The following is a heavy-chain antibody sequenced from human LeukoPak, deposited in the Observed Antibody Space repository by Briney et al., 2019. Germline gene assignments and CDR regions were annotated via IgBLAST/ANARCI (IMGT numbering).Heavy chain of an antibody. CDR1: GGSISSYY. CDR3: ARQGYSYGHTFDY. V-gene: IGHV4-59*08. Sequence: SETLSLTCTVSGGSISSYYRSWIRQPPGKGLEWIGYIYYSGSTNYNPSLKSRVTISVDTSKNQFSLKLSSVTAADTAVYYCARQGYSYGHTFDYWGQGTLVTVSS. D-gene: IGHD5-18*01. J-gene: IGHJ4*02. CDR2: IYYSGST.